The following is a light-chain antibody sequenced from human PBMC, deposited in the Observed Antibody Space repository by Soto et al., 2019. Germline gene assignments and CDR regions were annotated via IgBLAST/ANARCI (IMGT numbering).Light chain of an antibody. V-gene: IGKV2-28*01. J-gene: IGKJ3*01. Sequence: DIVMTQSPLSLPVTPGEPASISCRSSQSLLHSNGYNYLHWYLQKPGQSPQLLNSLGCIRASGVPDRFSGSGAGTDFTLKISRVEAEDVGVYYCMKALKTPPTFGPGTKVDIK. CDR1: QSLLHSNGYNY. CDR3: MKALKTPPT. CDR2: LGC.